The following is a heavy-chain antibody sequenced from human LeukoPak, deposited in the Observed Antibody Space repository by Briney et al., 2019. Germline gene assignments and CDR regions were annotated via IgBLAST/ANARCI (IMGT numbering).Heavy chain of an antibody. Sequence: GGSLRLTCAASGFDFDDYAMIWVRQVPGKGLEWVSGIQWQGLTKDSADSVEGRFTISRDNTKNLLFLQMDSLRDEDTALYYCARDLHPGLTGYFDYWGQGTLVTVSS. CDR2: IQWQGLTK. V-gene: IGHV3-20*04. D-gene: IGHD1-14*01. J-gene: IGHJ4*02. CDR1: GFDFDDYA. CDR3: ARDLHPGLTGYFDY.